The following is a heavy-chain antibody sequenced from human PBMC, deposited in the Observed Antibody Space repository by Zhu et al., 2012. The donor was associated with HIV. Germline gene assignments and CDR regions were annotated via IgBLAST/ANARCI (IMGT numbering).Heavy chain of an antibody. Sequence: QVQPQESGPGLVKPSETLSLTCAVSGYSISSGYYWGWIRQPPGKGLEWIASIYHSGNTFYNPSLKSRVTMSVDASENQFSLKLSSVTAADTAVYYCARGQDVSYCGSDCYSNWFDPGVREPWSPSPQ. V-gene: IGHV4-38-2*01. CDR1: GYSISSGYY. CDR3: ARGQDVSYCGSDCYSNWFDP. J-gene: IGHJ5*02. CDR2: IYHSGNT. D-gene: IGHD2-21*02.